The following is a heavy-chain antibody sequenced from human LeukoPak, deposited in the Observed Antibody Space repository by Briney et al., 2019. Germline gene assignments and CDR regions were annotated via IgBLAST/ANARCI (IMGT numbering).Heavy chain of an antibody. Sequence: PSETLSLTCTVSGGSISSSSYYWGWIRQAPGKGLEWVSSISSSSNYIYYADSVKGRFTISRDNAKNSLYLQMNSLRAEDTAVYYCARGRDYYGSGTYYNYDYWGQGTLVTVSS. V-gene: IGHV3-21*01. CDR2: ISSSSNYI. CDR1: GGSISSSS. CDR3: ARGRDYYGSGTYYNYDY. D-gene: IGHD3-10*01. J-gene: IGHJ4*02.